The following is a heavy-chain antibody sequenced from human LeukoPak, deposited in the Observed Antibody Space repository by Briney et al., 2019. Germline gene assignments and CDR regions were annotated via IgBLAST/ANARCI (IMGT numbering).Heavy chain of an antibody. CDR3: ARVYPWAVGADAFDI. CDR1: GYTFTSYD. D-gene: IGHD1-26*01. CDR2: MNPNSGNT. J-gene: IGHJ3*02. Sequence: ASVKVSCKASGYTFTSYDINWVRQASGQGLDWMGWMNPNSGNTDYAQKFQGRVTFTRDTSITTAYMELSSLGSEDTAVYYCARVYPWAVGADAFDIWGQGTAVTVSS. V-gene: IGHV1-8*03.